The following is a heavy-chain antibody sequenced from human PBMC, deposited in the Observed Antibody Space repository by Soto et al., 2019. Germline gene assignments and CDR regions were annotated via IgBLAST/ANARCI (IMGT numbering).Heavy chain of an antibody. CDR2: IYYSGST. CDR1: GGSISSYY. Sequence: SETLSLTCTVYGGSISSYYWSWIRQPPGKGLEWIGYIYYSGSTNYNPSLKSRVTISVDTSKNQFSLKLSSVTAADTAVYYCARIGSSSWLHCFDPWGQGTLVTVSS. V-gene: IGHV4-59*01. D-gene: IGHD6-13*01. CDR3: ARIGSSSWLHCFDP. J-gene: IGHJ5*02.